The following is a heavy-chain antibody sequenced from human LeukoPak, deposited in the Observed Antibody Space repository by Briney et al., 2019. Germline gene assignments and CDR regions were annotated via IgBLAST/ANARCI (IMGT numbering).Heavy chain of an antibody. CDR2: MNPNSGNT. CDR3: ARVGSRSSGYDY. J-gene: IGHJ4*02. V-gene: IGHV1-8*01. CDR1: GYTFSSYD. Sequence: GASVKVSCKASGYTFSSYDINWVRQATGQGLEWMGWMNPNSGNTGYAQKFQGRVTMTRNTSISTAYMELSSLRSEDTAVYYCARVGSRSSGYDYWGQGTLVTVSS. D-gene: IGHD5-12*01.